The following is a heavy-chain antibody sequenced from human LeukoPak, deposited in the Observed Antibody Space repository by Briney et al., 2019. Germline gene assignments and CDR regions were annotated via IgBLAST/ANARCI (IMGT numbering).Heavy chain of an antibody. J-gene: IGHJ4*02. Sequence: SETLSLTCTVSGGSISSYYWSWIRQPAGKGLERIGRIYTSGSTNYNPSLKSRVTMSVDTSKNQFSLKLSSVTAADTAVYYCARYDYYDSSGYLDYWGQGTLVTVSS. CDR3: ARYDYYDSSGYLDY. V-gene: IGHV4-4*07. CDR1: GGSISSYY. D-gene: IGHD3-22*01. CDR2: IYTSGST.